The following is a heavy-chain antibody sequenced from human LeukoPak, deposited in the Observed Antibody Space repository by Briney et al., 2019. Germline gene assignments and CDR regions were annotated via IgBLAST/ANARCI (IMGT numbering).Heavy chain of an antibody. Sequence: PGGSLRLSCAASGFTFSSYVMHWVRQVPGKGLAWVSRISSDGTITTYADSVKGRFTVSRDNAKNTLYLQMNSLRAEDTAVYYCARDLQWQLYDYWGQGTLVTVSS. J-gene: IGHJ4*02. CDR3: ARDLQWQLYDY. CDR1: GFTFSSYV. V-gene: IGHV3-74*03. D-gene: IGHD1-26*01. CDR2: ISSDGTIT.